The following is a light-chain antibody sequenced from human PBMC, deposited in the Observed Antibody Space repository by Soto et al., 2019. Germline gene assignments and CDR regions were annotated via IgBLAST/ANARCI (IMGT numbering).Light chain of an antibody. Sequence: DIQMTQSPSSLSASVGDRVTITCRASQSISSYVNWFQQKPGMVPKLLIYAASSLQRGVPSRFSGSRSGTDYTLTISSLQPEHFATYYCQQSYTVTATFVPGTKVHI. CDR1: QSISSY. V-gene: IGKV1-39*01. CDR2: AAS. CDR3: QQSYTVTAT. J-gene: IGKJ3*01.